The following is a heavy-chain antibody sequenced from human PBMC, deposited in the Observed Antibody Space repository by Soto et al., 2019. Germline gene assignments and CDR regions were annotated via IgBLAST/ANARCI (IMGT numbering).Heavy chain of an antibody. J-gene: IGHJ6*02. D-gene: IGHD6-6*01. CDR2: IDPSDSYT. V-gene: IGHV5-10-1*01. CDR3: ARLGYSSSFGYYYYGMDV. CDR1: GYSFTRYL. Sequence: GESLKISCKGSGYSFTRYLISWVRQMPGKGLEWMGRIDPSDSYTNYSPSFQGHVTISADKSISTAYLQWSSLKASDTAMYYCARLGYSSSFGYYYYGMDVWGQGTTVTVS.